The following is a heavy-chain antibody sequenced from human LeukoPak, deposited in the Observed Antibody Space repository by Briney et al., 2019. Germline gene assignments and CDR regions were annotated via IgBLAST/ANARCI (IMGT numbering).Heavy chain of an antibody. V-gene: IGHV4-59*08. Sequence: PSETLSLTCTVSGGSISSYYWSWLRQPPGKGLEWIGYIYYSGSTNYNPPLKSRVTISVDTSKNQFSLKLSSVTAADTAVYYCASRGGGMDVWGQGTTVTVSS. J-gene: IGHJ6*02. CDR2: IYYSGST. CDR3: ASRGGGMDV. D-gene: IGHD6-25*01. CDR1: GGSISSYY.